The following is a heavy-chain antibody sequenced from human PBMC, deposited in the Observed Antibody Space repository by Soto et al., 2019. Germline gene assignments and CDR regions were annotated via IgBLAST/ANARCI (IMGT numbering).Heavy chain of an antibody. J-gene: IGHJ5*02. V-gene: IGHV3-21*01. CDR2: ISSNSAYI. Sequence: GFLRLSCAASGFTFRSFTMNWDRQAPGKGLEWVSTISSNSAYIYYTDALRGRFTISRDNAKNSLHLQMNSLRAEDTAVYYCTRDASRDSSARGWFDPWGPGXLVTVSS. CDR1: GFTFRSFT. D-gene: IGHD6-13*01. CDR3: TRDASRDSSARGWFDP.